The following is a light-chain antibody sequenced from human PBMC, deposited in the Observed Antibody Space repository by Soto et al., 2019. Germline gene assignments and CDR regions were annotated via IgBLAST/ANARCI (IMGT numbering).Light chain of an antibody. CDR3: QQYSNWPYT. CDR1: QSVSSK. Sequence: EIVMTQSPATLSLSPGERVTLSCRASQSVSSKLAWYQQKPGQAPRLLIYGASIRATDIPARFSGSGSGTEFTLTTSRLQSEDFANFYCQQYSNWPYTFGQGTKLEIK. CDR2: GAS. J-gene: IGKJ2*01. V-gene: IGKV3-15*01.